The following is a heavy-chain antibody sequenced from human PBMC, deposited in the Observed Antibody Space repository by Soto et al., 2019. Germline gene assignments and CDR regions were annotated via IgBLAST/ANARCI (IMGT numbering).Heavy chain of an antibody. CDR2: IYHGGGT. V-gene: IGHV4-59*08. J-gene: IGHJ4*02. D-gene: IGHD3-22*01. Sequence: SETLSLTCTVSGGSISSYCWSWIRQTPGKGLEWIGCIYHGGGTNYNPSLKSRVTISVDTSKNQFSLKLTSVTAADTAVYYCARLDYYDSSGYYPLYYFDYRGQGTLVTVSS. CDR3: ARLDYYDSSGYYPLYYFDY. CDR1: GGSISSYC.